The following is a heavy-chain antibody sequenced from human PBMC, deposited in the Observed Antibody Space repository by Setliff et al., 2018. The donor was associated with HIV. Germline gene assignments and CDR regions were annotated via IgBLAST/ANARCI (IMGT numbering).Heavy chain of an antibody. Sequence: SETLSLTCTVSGGSISSSSYYWGWIRQPPGKGLEWIGSIYYTGRSFHNPSLKSRITISVDTSKNQFSLKLSSVTAADTAVYYCGKENPGDYWGQGTLVTVSS. CDR1: GGSISSSSYY. CDR3: GKENPGDY. V-gene: IGHV4-39*01. D-gene: IGHD3-10*01. CDR2: IYYTGRS. J-gene: IGHJ4*02.